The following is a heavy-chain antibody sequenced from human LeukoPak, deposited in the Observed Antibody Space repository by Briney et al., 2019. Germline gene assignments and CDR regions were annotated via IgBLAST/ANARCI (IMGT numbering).Heavy chain of an antibody. D-gene: IGHD6-13*01. Sequence: GGSLRLSCAASGFTFSSYAMSWVRQTPGNGLEWVSAISGSGGSTYYADSVKGQFTISRDNSKNTLYLQINSLRAEDTAVYYCATRLYSSSWYYFDYWGQGTLVTVSS. CDR3: ATRLYSSSWYYFDY. CDR2: ISGSGGST. J-gene: IGHJ4*02. V-gene: IGHV3-23*01. CDR1: GFTFSSYA.